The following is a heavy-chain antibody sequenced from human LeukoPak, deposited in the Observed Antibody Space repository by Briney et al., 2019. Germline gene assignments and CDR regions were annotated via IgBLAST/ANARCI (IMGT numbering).Heavy chain of an antibody. J-gene: IGHJ4*02. CDR1: GYRFSEFA. Sequence: ASVKVSCKTSGYRFSEFAINWVRQATGQGLEWMGWVNPNSSNTGYAQKFQGRVTMTMDPSISTAYMELSSLRSEDTAVYYCARRSDDYDSSAYYHWGQGTLVTVSS. V-gene: IGHV1-8*01. CDR2: VNPNSSNT. CDR3: ARRSDDYDSSAYYH. D-gene: IGHD3-22*01.